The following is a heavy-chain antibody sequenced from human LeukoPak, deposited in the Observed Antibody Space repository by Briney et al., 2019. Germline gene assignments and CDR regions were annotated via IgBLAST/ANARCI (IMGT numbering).Heavy chain of an antibody. V-gene: IGHV3-23*01. CDR3: VKTYYYGSGSRSPFDY. D-gene: IGHD3-10*01. CDR2: ISGSGGST. Sequence: GGSPRLSCAASGFTFSSYAMSWVRQAPGKGLEWVSAISGSGGSTYYADSVKGRFTISRDNSKNTLYLQMNSLRAEDTAVYYCVKTYYYGSGSRSPFDYWGQGTLVTVSS. CDR1: GFTFSSYA. J-gene: IGHJ4*02.